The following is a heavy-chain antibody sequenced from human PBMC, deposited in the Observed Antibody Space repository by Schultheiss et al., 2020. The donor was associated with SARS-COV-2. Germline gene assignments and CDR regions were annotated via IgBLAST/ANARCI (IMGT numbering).Heavy chain of an antibody. CDR3: ARVSASTLDY. CDR1: GGSFSGYY. CDR2: LYYSGST. D-gene: IGHD2-2*01. V-gene: IGHV4-34*01. Sequence: SETLSLTCAVYGGSFSGYYWSWIRQPPGKGLEWIGNLYYSGSTYSKPSLRSRVTISVDTSRNQFTLNLSSVTAADTAVYYCARVSASTLDYWGQGTLVTVSS. J-gene: IGHJ4*02.